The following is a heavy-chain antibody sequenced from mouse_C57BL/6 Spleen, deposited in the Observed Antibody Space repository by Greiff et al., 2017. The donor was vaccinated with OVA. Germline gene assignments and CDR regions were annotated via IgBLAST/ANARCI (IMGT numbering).Heavy chain of an antibody. CDR2: ISYDGSN. V-gene: IGHV3-6*01. D-gene: IGHD1-1*01. J-gene: IGHJ1*03. CDR3: ARDLPFYTTVGDWYFDV. CDR1: GYSITSGYY. Sequence: EVQLQESGPGLVKPSQSLSLTCSVTGYSITSGYYWNWIRQFPGNKLEWMGYISYDGSNNYNPSLKNRISITRDTSKNQFFLKLNSVTTEDTATYYCARDLPFYTTVGDWYFDVWGTGTTVTVSS.